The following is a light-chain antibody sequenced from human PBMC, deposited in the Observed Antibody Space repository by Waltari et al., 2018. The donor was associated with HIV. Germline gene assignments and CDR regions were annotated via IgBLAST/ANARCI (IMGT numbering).Light chain of an antibody. V-gene: IGLV3-21*04. CDR2: YDS. Sequence: SSVLTQPPSVSVAPGQTARITCGGNKVGSQSVKWYQQKPGQAPVLVIYYDSDRPSGIPERFSGSNSGNTATLTISRVEAGDEADYYCQVWDSSSDHVVFGGGTKLTVL. J-gene: IGLJ2*01. CDR1: KVGSQS. CDR3: QVWDSSSDHVV.